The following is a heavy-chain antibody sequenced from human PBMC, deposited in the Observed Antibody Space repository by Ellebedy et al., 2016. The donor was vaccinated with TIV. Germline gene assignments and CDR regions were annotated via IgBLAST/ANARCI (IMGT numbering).Heavy chain of an antibody. J-gene: IGHJ6*04. D-gene: IGHD3-10*02. CDR3: ARPMFYYHYHMDV. V-gene: IGHV3-21*01. CDR2: ISDRNSKR. Sequence: GESLKISXAASGFVFKSYSMNWVRQAPGKGLEWVASISDRNSKRFYSDSVKGRFIISRDDATSSLFLEMNTLRVEDTAVYYCARPMFYYHYHMDVWGKGTTVIVAA. CDR1: GFVFKSYS.